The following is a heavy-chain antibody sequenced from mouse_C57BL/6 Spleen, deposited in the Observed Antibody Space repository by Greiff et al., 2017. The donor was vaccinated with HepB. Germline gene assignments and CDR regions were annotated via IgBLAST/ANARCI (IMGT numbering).Heavy chain of an antibody. Sequence: QVHVKQSGPGLVQPSQSLSITCTVSGFSLTSYGVHWVRQSPGKGLEWLGVIWSGGSTDYNAAFISRLSISKDNSKSQVFFKMNSLQADDTAIYYCARTGTTVVAPWNFDVWGTGTTVTVSS. CDR3: ARTGTTVVAPWNFDV. D-gene: IGHD1-1*01. V-gene: IGHV2-2*01. CDR1: GFSLTSYG. J-gene: IGHJ1*03. CDR2: IWSGGST.